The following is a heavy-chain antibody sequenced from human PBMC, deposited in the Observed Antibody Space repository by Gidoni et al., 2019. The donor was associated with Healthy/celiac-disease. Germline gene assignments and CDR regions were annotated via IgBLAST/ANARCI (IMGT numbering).Heavy chain of an antibody. V-gene: IGHV1-69*06. Sequence: QVQPVQSGAEVKKPGSSVKVSGKASGGTFSTYAISWVRQAPGQGLEWMGGIIPIFGTANYAQKFQGRVTITADKSTSTAYMELSSLRSEDTAVYYCARDAQYYDFWSGYYTSSYFDLWGRGTLVTVSS. J-gene: IGHJ2*01. CDR2: IIPIFGTA. CDR1: GGTFSTYA. CDR3: ARDAQYYDFWSGYYTSSYFDL. D-gene: IGHD3-3*01.